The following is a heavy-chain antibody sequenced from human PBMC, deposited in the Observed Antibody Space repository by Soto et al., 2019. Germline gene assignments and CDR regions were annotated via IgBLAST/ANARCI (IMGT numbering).Heavy chain of an antibody. CDR3: ARDGRHSSSSSHDYFYYYGMDG. D-gene: IGHD6-13*01. CDR2: IWYDGSNK. CDR1: GFTFSSYG. V-gene: IGHV3-33*01. J-gene: IGHJ6*02. Sequence: GVSLKLSCAASGFTFSSYGIHCVRQAPGKGLEWVAVIWYDGSNKYYADSVKGRFTISRDNSKNTLYLQMNSLRAEDTAVYYCARDGRHSSSSSHDYFYYYGMDGWGQGTTVTVS.